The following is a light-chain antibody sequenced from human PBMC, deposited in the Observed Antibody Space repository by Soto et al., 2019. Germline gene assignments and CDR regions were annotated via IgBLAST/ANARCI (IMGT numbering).Light chain of an antibody. J-gene: IGKJ5*01. CDR1: QDISDY. Sequence: DIQMTHSPSSLSAAVGDRVTITCRASQDISDYLNWYQQKPGKAPKLLIYDASNLETGVPSRFSGGGSGTDFTFTISSLQPEDIATYYCQQFDNLPITFDQGTRLEIK. CDR3: QQFDNLPIT. CDR2: DAS. V-gene: IGKV1-33*01.